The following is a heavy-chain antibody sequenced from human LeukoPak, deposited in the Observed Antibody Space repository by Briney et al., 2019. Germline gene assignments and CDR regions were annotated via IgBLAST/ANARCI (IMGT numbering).Heavy chain of an antibody. Sequence: PGGSLRLSCAASGFTVSSNYMSWVRQAPGKGLEYVSAISSNGGSTYYADSVKGRFTISRDNSKNTLYLQMSSLRAEDTAVYYCVKRYSSSYYGMDVWGQGTTVTVSS. J-gene: IGHJ6*02. CDR3: VKRYSSSYYGMDV. D-gene: IGHD6-13*01. CDR1: GFTVSSNY. V-gene: IGHV3-64D*06. CDR2: ISSNGGST.